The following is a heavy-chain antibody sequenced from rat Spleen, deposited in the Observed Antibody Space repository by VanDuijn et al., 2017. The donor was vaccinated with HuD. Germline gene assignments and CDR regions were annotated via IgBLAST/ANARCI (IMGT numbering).Heavy chain of an antibody. Sequence: EVQLVESGGGSVQPGRSLKLSCAASGFTFSSFPMAWVRQAPGKGLEWIASIPNTGGGTYYPDSVKGRFTISRDIAKSTLYLQMDSLRSEDTAIYYCARPTTGIPFNYWGQGVMVTVSS. D-gene: IGHD1-9*01. CDR3: ARPTTGIPFNY. CDR2: IPNTGGGT. V-gene: IGHV5-46*01. J-gene: IGHJ2*01. CDR1: GFTFSSFP.